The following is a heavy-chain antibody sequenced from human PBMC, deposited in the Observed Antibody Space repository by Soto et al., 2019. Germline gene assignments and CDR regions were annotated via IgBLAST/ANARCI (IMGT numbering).Heavy chain of an antibody. Sequence: VSLTLSCAASGLSFSSSAMSWVRQAPGKGLEWVSAISGSGGSTYYADSVKGRFTISRDNSKNTLYLQMNSLRAEDTAVYYCAKVDAFLSFGDYNKGGYYYYYGMDVCGQGSTVTVA. D-gene: IGHD4-17*01. J-gene: IGHJ6*02. CDR2: ISGSGGST. V-gene: IGHV3-23*01. CDR3: AKVDAFLSFGDYNKGGYYYYYGMDV. CDR1: GLSFSSSA.